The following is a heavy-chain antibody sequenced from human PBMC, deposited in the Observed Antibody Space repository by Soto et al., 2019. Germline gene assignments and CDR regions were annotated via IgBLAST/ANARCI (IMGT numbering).Heavy chain of an antibody. V-gene: IGHV1-69*13. CDR1: GGTFSSYA. D-gene: IGHD3-22*01. J-gene: IGHJ4*02. Sequence: GASVKVSCKASGGTFSSYAISWVRQAPGQGLEWMGGIIPIFGTANYAQKFQGRVTITADESTSTAYMELSSLRSEDTAVYHCARDDSSGGFDYWGQGTLVTVSS. CDR2: IIPIFGTA. CDR3: ARDDSSGGFDY.